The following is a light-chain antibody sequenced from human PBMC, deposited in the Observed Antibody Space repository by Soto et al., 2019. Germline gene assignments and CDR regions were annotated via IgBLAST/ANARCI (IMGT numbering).Light chain of an antibody. Sequence: QSALTQPASVSGSPGQSITISCTGTSSDVGSYNLVSWYQQHPGKAPKLMIYEGSKRPSGVSNRFSGSKSGNTASLTISGLQAEDEAAYYCCSYAGSSTLVFGNGTKVTVL. CDR1: SSDVGSYNL. CDR2: EGS. V-gene: IGLV2-23*01. J-gene: IGLJ1*01. CDR3: CSYAGSSTLV.